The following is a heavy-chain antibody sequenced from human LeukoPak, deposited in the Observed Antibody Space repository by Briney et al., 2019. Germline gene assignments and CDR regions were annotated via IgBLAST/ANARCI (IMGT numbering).Heavy chain of an antibody. CDR3: AKVQEVGGSGWYQSPLYFDY. CDR1: GFTVSSNY. J-gene: IGHJ4*02. V-gene: IGHV3-23*01. Sequence: TGGSLRLSCAASGFTVSSNYMSWVRQAPGKGLEWVSAISGSGGSTYYADSVKGRFTISRDNSKNTLYLQMNSLRAEDTAVYYCAKVQEVGGSGWYQSPLYFDYWGQGTLVTVSS. D-gene: IGHD6-19*01. CDR2: ISGSGGST.